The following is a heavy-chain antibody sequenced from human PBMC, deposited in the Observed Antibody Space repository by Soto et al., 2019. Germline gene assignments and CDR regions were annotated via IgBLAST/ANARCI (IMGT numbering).Heavy chain of an antibody. J-gene: IGHJ6*02. D-gene: IGHD1-1*01. V-gene: IGHV1-69*01. CDR2: IIPIFDTA. Sequence: QVQLVQSGAELRKPGSSVKVSCKASGGTFSDSTINWVRQAPGQRLEWMGGIIPIFDTANHAEKFQGRVTITADESTSTSFMEVSSLRSEDTAVYYCARNGTLSGYSYGMDVWGQGTMVTVSS. CDR1: GGTFSDST. CDR3: ARNGTLSGYSYGMDV.